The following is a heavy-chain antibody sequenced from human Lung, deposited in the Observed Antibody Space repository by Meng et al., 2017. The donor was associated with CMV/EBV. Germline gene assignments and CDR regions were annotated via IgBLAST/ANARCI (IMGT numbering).Heavy chain of an antibody. D-gene: IGHD6-13*01. J-gene: IGHJ6*02. CDR2: INQDGSQK. CDR3: ARVATAGRGMDV. V-gene: IGHV3-7*04. Sequence: XCAASGFTFSSHWMTWVRQAPGKGLEWVANINQDGSQKNYVDSVKGRFTISRDNAKNSLFLQMNSLRAEDTAVYYCARVATAGRGMDVWAQGTTVTVSS. CDR1: GFTFSSHW.